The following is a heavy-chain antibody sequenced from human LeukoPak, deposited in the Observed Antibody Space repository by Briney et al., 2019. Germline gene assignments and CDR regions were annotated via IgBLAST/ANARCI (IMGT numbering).Heavy chain of an antibody. CDR1: GFTVSTTL. CDR2: IYDDGRS. CDR3: ARDRAGRQPWVEFDL. J-gene: IGHJ5*02. D-gene: IGHD5-18*01. V-gene: IGHV3-53*05. Sequence: PGGSLRLTRTVSGFTVSTTLMDWVRQAPGKGLEWVSVIYDDGRSVYADSVRGRFTISRDTSKNMVDLQMNSLRVEDSAVYFCARDRAGRQPWVEFDLWGQGTLVTVSS.